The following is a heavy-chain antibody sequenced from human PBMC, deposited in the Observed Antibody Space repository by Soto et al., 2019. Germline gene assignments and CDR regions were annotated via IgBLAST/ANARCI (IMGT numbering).Heavy chain of an antibody. D-gene: IGHD3-22*01. V-gene: IGHV3-23*01. CDR1: GFTFSRYA. CDR3: ARDELQYYYDSSGYPHAANYGMDV. CDR2: LSGSGGTT. Sequence: GSLRLSCEASGFTFSRYAMSWVRQTPGKGLEWVSTLSGSGGTTYYADSVKGQFTISRDNSKSTLYLQMNSLRAEDTAVYYCARDELQYYYDSSGYPHAANYGMDVWGQGTTVTVS. J-gene: IGHJ6*02.